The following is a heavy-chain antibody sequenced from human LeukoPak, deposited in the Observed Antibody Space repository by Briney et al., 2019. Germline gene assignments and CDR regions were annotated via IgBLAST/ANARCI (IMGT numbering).Heavy chain of an antibody. J-gene: IGHJ5*02. CDR3: ARGRGYYYGSSNNWFDP. CDR1: GAFITSGTYY. V-gene: IGHV4-61*02. D-gene: IGHD3-10*01. Sequence: PSETLSLTCTVSGAFITSGTYYWNWIRQPAGKGLEWIGRIYIGGSTNYNPSLKSRVTISLDTSQNQFSLKLTSLTAADTAVYYCARGRGYYYGSSNNWFDPWGQGTLVTVSS. CDR2: IYIGGST.